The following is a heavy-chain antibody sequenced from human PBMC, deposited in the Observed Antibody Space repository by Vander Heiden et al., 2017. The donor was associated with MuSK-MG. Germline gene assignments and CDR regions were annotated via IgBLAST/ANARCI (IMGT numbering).Heavy chain of an antibody. CDR2: IWFDGSNK. CDR3: ARARTPIGTTGYFDY. Sequence: QVQLVESGGGLVQPGRSLRFPCAASGFTFRNHGMYWVRQAPGKGLEWVALIWFDGSNKYYGDSVKGRFNISRDNSKNTLYLQMDSLRAEDTALYFCARARTPIGTTGYFDYWGQGTLVTVSS. CDR1: GFTFRNHG. J-gene: IGHJ4*02. V-gene: IGHV3-33*01. D-gene: IGHD1-7*01.